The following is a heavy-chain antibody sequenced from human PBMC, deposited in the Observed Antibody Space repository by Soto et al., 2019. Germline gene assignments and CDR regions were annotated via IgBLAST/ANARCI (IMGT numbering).Heavy chain of an antibody. V-gene: IGHV2-5*02. CDR3: AHMTMVRGVVGRFDP. CDR1: GFSLSTSGVG. J-gene: IGHJ5*02. D-gene: IGHD3-10*01. Sequence: QITLKESGPTLVKPTQTLTLTCTFSGFSLSTSGVGVGWIRQPPGKALEWLALIYWDDDKRYSPSLKSRLTITKDTSKNQVVLTMTNMDPVDTGTYYCAHMTMVRGVVGRFDPWGQGTLVTVSS. CDR2: IYWDDDK.